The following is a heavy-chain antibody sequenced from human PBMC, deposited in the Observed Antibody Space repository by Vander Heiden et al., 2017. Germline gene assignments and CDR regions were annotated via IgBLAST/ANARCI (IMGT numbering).Heavy chain of an antibody. J-gene: IGHJ4*02. CDR2: ISYDGSNK. Sequence: QVQLVESGGGVVQPGRSLRLSCAASGFTFSSYGMHWVRQAPGKGLEWVAVISYDGSNKYYADSVKGRFTISRDNSKNTLYLQMNSLRAEDTAVYYCAKDRGTAMVYWGQGTLVTVSS. CDR3: AKDRGTAMVY. CDR1: GFTFSSYG. D-gene: IGHD5-18*01. V-gene: IGHV3-30*18.